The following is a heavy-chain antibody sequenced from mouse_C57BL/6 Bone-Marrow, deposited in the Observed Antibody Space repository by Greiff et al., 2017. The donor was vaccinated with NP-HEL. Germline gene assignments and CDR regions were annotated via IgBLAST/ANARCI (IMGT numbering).Heavy chain of an antibody. V-gene: IGHV5-9*01. CDR1: GFTFSSYT. CDR3: ARREVTTVVAIYWYFDV. D-gene: IGHD1-1*01. CDR2: ISGGGGNT. J-gene: IGHJ1*03. Sequence: EVQVVESGGGLVKPGGSLKLSCAASGFTFSSYTMSWVRQTPEKRLEWVATISGGGGNTYYPDSVKGRFTISRDNAKNTLYLQRSSLRSEDTALYYGARREVTTVVAIYWYFDVWGTGTTVTVSS.